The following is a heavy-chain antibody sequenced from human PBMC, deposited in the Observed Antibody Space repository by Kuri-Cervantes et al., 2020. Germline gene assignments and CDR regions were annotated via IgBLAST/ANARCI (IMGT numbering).Heavy chain of an antibody. D-gene: IGHD2-21*01. CDR2: ISGSGSPI. V-gene: IGHV3-48*04. CDR3: AKDGLFKSNYGYYMDV. CDR1: GFTFDSYA. J-gene: IGHJ6*03. Sequence: GGSLRLSCAAPGFTFDSYALSWVRQAPGKGLEWVSYISGSGSPISYTESVRGRFTISRDNAKNSLYLQMNSLRAEDTAVYYCAKDGLFKSNYGYYMDVWGKGTTVTVSS.